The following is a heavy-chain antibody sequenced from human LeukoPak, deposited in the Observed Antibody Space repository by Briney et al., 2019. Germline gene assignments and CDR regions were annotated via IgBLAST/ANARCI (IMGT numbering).Heavy chain of an antibody. D-gene: IGHD6-6*01. CDR3: ARDLGSSYYFDY. J-gene: IGHJ4*02. CDR1: GYTFTGYY. CDR2: ISAYNGNT. V-gene: IGHV1-18*04. Sequence: GASVKVSCKASGYTFTGYYMHWVRQAPGQGLEWMGWISAYNGNTNYAQKLQGRVTMTTDTSTSTAYMELRSLRSDDTAVYYCARDLGSSYYFDYWGQGTLVTVSS.